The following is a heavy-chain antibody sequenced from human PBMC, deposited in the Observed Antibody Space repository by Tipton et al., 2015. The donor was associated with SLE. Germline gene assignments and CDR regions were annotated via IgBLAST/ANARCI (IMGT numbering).Heavy chain of an antibody. CDR1: GGSFRGYY. J-gene: IGHJ4*02. CDR3: ARGRVVVAAAGPFGY. CDR2: INHSGST. V-gene: IGHV4-34*01. Sequence: TLSLTCAVYGGSFRGYYWSWIRQPPGKGLEWIGEINHSGSTNYNPSLKSRVTISVDTSKNQFSLKLSSVTAADTAVYYCARGRVVVAAAGPFGYWGQGSLVTVSS. D-gene: IGHD6-13*01.